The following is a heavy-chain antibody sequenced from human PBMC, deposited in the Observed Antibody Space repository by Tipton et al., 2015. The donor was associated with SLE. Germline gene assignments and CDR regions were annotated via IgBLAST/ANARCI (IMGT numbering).Heavy chain of an antibody. J-gene: IGHJ5*02. CDR1: GGSFSGYY. Sequence: GLVKPSETLSLTCAVYGGSFSGYYWSWIRQPPGKGLEWIGEINHSGSTNYNPSLKSRVTISVDTSKNQFSLKLSSVTAADTAVYYCARGGGFDPWGQGTLVPVSS. CDR2: INHSGST. D-gene: IGHD3-16*01. V-gene: IGHV4-34*01. CDR3: ARGGGFDP.